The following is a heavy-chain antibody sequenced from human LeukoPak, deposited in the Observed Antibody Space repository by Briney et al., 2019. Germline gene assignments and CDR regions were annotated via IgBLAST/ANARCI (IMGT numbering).Heavy chain of an antibody. J-gene: IGHJ4*02. CDR1: GFIFTTFA. Sequence: GGSLRLSCAASGFIFTTFAMSWVRHTPGKGLQWVSAINHNGASTYYADSVRGRFTISRDNSRNTLYLQLNSLRVEDTAVYYCVKRAYCGGDCYPDYWGQGTLVTVSS. CDR3: VKRAYCGGDCYPDY. D-gene: IGHD2-21*02. CDR2: INHNGAST. V-gene: IGHV3-23*01.